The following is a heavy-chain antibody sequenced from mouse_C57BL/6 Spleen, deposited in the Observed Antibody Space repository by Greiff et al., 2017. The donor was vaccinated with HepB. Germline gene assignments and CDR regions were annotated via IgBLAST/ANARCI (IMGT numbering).Heavy chain of an antibody. Sequence: DVQLQESGPGMVKPSQSLSLSCTVTGYSITSGYDWHWIRHFPGNKLEWMGYISYSGSTNYNPSLKSRISITHDTSKNHFFLKLNSVTTEDTATYYCARDEGLRAWFAYWGQGTLVTVSA. CDR1: GYSITSGYD. V-gene: IGHV3-1*01. CDR3: ARDEGLRAWFAY. D-gene: IGHD2-4*01. J-gene: IGHJ3*01. CDR2: ISYSGST.